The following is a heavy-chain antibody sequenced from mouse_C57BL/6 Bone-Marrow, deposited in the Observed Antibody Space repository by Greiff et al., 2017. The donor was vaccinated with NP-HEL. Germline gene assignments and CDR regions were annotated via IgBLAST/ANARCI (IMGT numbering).Heavy chain of an antibody. CDR2: IDPSDSYT. CDR3: AIIYYGNYGVPHDY. V-gene: IGHV1-69*01. CDR1: GYTFTSYW. J-gene: IGHJ2*01. D-gene: IGHD2-1*01. Sequence: VQLQQPGAELVMPGASVKLSCKASGYTFTSYWMHWVKQRPGQGLEWIGEIDPSDSYTNYNQKFKGKSTLTVDKSSSTAYMQLSSLTSEDSAVYYCAIIYYGNYGVPHDYWGQGTTLTVS.